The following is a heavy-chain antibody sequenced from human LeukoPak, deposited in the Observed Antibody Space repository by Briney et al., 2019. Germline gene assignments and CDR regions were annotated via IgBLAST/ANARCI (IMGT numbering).Heavy chain of an antibody. Sequence: GGSLRLSCAASGFTFSGYAISWVRQPPGKGLERVSSISGSGGSTYYADSVKGRFTISRDNSKNTLYLQMNSLRAEDTALYYCAKGTMVTTYNWDHWGQGTLVTVSS. CDR2: ISGSGGST. D-gene: IGHD4-17*01. V-gene: IGHV3-23*01. CDR3: AKGTMVTTYNWDH. J-gene: IGHJ4*02. CDR1: GFTFSGYA.